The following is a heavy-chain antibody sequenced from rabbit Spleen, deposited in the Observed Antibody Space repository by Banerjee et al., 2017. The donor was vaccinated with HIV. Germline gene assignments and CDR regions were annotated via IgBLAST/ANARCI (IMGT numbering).Heavy chain of an antibody. Sequence: QSLEESGGDLVKPGASLTLTCTASGFSFSSNDYMCWVRQAPGKGLEWISCIGSSSSGFTYSATWAKGRFTISKTSSTTVTLQMTRLTVADTATYFCARDTGSSFSSYGMDLWGPGTLV. CDR1: GFSFSSNDY. CDR3: ARDTGSSFSSYGMDL. CDR2: IGSSSSGFT. D-gene: IGHD8-1*01. V-gene: IGHV1S40*01. J-gene: IGHJ6*01.